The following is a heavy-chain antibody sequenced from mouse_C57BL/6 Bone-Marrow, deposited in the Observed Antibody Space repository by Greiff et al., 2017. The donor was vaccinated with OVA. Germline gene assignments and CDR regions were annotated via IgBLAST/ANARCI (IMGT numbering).Heavy chain of an antibody. J-gene: IGHJ3*01. D-gene: IGHD3-1*01. Sequence: EVQLQQSGAELVRPGASVKLSCTASGFNIKDDYMHWVKQRPEQGLEWIGWIDPENGDTEYASKFQGKATITADTSSNTAYLQLSSLTSEDTAVYYCTTRPSGFAYWGQGTLVTVSA. V-gene: IGHV14-4*01. CDR2: IDPENGDT. CDR3: TTRPSGFAY. CDR1: GFNIKDDY.